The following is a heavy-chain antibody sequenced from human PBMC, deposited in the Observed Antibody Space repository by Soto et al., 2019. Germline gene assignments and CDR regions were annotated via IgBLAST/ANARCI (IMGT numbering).Heavy chain of an antibody. V-gene: IGHV3-23*01. D-gene: IGHD3-22*01. CDR2: ISGSGGST. CDR1: GFTFSSYA. Sequence: EVQLLESGGGLVQPGGSLRLSCAASGFTFSSYAMNWVRQAPGKGLEWVSAISGSGGSTYYADSVKGRFTISRDNSKNTLYLQMSRPRAEATAVYYCAKTLYYYDSSGYQWGPGALVTVSS. CDR3: AKTLYYYDSSGYQ. J-gene: IGHJ4*02.